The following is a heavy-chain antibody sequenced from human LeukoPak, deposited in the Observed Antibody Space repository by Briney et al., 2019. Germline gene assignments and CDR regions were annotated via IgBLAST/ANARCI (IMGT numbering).Heavy chain of an antibody. D-gene: IGHD5-12*01. V-gene: IGHV3-30*02. CDR1: GFTFSSYA. J-gene: IGHJ6*03. CDR3: AKGGGYEAQYYYYYLDV. CDR2: IRYDGSNK. Sequence: GGSLRLSCAAPGFTFSSYAMSSVRQTPAKGLEWVAFIRYDGSNKYYADSVKGRFTIYRDNSKNTLYLQMKSLRAEDTAVYYCAKGGGYEAQYYYYYLDVWGKGNTVTISS.